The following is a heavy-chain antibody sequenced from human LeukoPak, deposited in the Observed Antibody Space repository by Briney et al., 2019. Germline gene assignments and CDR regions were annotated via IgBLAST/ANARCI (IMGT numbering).Heavy chain of an antibody. J-gene: IGHJ4*02. V-gene: IGHV4-4*07. Sequence: SETLSLTCTVSGGSISSYYWSWIRQPAGKGLEWIGRIYTSGSTNYNPSLKSRVTISVDTSKNQFSLKLSSVTAADTAVYYCAGGETGSGGSFYYFDYWGQGTLVTVSS. D-gene: IGHD2-15*01. CDR1: GGSISSYY. CDR2: IYTSGST. CDR3: AGGETGSGGSFYYFDY.